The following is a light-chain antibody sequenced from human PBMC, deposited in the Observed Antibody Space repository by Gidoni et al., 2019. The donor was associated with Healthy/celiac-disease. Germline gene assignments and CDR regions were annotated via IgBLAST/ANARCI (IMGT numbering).Light chain of an antibody. Sequence: DIVMTPSPLSLPVTPGEPASISCRSSQSLLHSNGYNYLDLYQQKPGQSPQLLIYLGSNRASGVPDRFSGSGSGTDFTLKISRVEAEDVGVYYCMQALQTPRTFGQGTKVEIK. CDR1: QSLLHSNGYNY. J-gene: IGKJ1*01. CDR2: LGS. V-gene: IGKV2-28*01. CDR3: MQALQTPRT.